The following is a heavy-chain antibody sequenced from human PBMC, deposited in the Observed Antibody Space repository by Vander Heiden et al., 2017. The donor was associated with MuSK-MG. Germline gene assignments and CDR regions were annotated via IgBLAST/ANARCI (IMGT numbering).Heavy chain of an antibody. CDR1: GFTFSSYS. J-gene: IGHJ3*02. V-gene: IGHV3-48*01. CDR2: ISSSSSTI. CDR3: ARDLRYGDDPDAFDI. D-gene: IGHD4-17*01. Sequence: EVQLVESGGGLVQPGGSLRLSCAASGFTFSSYSMNWVRQAPGKGLEWVSYISSSSSTIYYADSVKGRFTISRDNAKNSLYLQMNSLRAEDTAVYYCARDLRYGDDPDAFDIWGQGKMVTVSS.